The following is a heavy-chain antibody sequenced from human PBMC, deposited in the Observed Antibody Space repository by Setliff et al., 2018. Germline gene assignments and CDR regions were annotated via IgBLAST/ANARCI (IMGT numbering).Heavy chain of an antibody. CDR3: ARGRNIAIRLLDS. CDR1: GGTFTYYY. J-gene: IGHJ4*02. Sequence: SETLSLTCAASGGTFTYYYWAWIRQAPGKGLEWIGEINHSGTTNYTPSLKSRVTISIDTSKNQFSLNMRSVTAADTAIYYCARGRNIAIRLLDSWGQGNLVTVSS. V-gene: IGHV4-34*01. D-gene: IGHD6-6*01. CDR2: INHSGTT.